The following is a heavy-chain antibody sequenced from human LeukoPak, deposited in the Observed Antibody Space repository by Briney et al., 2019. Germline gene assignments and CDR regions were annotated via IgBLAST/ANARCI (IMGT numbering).Heavy chain of an antibody. CDR2: ISSSSSYI. V-gene: IGHV3-21*01. CDR1: GFTFSSFS. CDR3: AREYIGFDY. J-gene: IGHJ4*02. Sequence: GGSLRLSCAASGFTFSSFSMNWVRQAPGKGLEWVSSISSSSSYIYYADSVKGRLTISRDNAKNSLYLQMDSLRAEDTAVYYCAREYIGFDYWGQGTLVTVSS. D-gene: IGHD1-26*01.